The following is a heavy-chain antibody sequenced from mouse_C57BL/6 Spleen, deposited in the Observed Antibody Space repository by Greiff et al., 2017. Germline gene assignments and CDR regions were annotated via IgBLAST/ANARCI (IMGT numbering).Heavy chain of an antibody. V-gene: IGHV1-74*01. J-gene: IGHJ4*01. CDR1: GYTFTSYW. CDR2: IHPSDSDT. D-gene: IGHD2-4*01. Sequence: QVQLKQPGAELVKPGASVKVSCKASGYTFTSYWMHWVKQRPGQGLEWIGRIHPSDSDTNYNQKFKGKATLTVDKSSSTAYMPLSSLTSEDSAVYYCAIPYDYDDAMDYWGQGTSVTVSS. CDR3: AIPYDYDDAMDY.